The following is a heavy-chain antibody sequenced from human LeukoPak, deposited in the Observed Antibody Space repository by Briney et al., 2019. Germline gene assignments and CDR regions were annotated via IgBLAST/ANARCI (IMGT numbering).Heavy chain of an antibody. J-gene: IGHJ4*02. CDR3: ARDMYSGSYLSPFDY. CDR1: GGTFSSYT. Sequence: SVKISRKASGGTFSSYTISWVRQAPGQGLEWLGRIIPILGIGNYAQKFQGRVTITADKSTSTAYMELSSLRSEDTAVYYCARDMYSGSYLSPFDYWGQGTLVTVSS. D-gene: IGHD1-26*01. CDR2: IIPILGIG. V-gene: IGHV1-69*04.